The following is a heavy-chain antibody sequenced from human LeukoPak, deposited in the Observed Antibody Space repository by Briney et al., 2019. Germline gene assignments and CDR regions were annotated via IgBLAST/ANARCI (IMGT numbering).Heavy chain of an antibody. D-gene: IGHD6-19*01. CDR2: ISGSGGST. Sequence: HPGGSLRLSCAASGFTVSTKYMNWVRQAPGKGLEWVSAISGSGGSTYYADSVKGRFTISRDNSKNTLYLQINILRGEDTAKYYCAKDKQWLVPGNWFDPWGQGTLVTVSS. V-gene: IGHV3-23*01. CDR3: AKDKQWLVPGNWFDP. CDR1: GFTVSTKY. J-gene: IGHJ5*02.